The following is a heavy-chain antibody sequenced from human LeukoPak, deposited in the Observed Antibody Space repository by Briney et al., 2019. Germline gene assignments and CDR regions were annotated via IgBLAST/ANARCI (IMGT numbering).Heavy chain of an antibody. CDR3: ARDFPRYPYYFDY. Sequence: GGSLRLSCAASGFTFSSYGMHWVRQAPGKGLEWVAVIWYDGSNKYYADSVKGRFTISRDNSKNTLYLQMNSLRAEDTAEYYCARDFPRYPYYFDYWGQGTLVTVSS. CDR1: GFTFSSYG. V-gene: IGHV3-33*01. J-gene: IGHJ4*02. CDR2: IWYDGSNK. D-gene: IGHD2-2*02.